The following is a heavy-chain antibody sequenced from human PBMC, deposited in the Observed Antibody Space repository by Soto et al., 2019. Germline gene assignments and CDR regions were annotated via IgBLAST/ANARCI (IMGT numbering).Heavy chain of an antibody. D-gene: IGHD6-6*01. Sequence: ASVKVSCKASGYTFTSYAMHWVRQAPGQRLEWMGWINAGNGNTKYSQKFQGRVTITRDTSASTAYMELSSLRSEDTAVYYCARDRPHSSSSRGWFEPWGEGTLVTVS. V-gene: IGHV1-3*01. CDR3: ARDRPHSSSSRGWFEP. CDR1: GYTFTSYA. CDR2: INAGNGNT. J-gene: IGHJ5*02.